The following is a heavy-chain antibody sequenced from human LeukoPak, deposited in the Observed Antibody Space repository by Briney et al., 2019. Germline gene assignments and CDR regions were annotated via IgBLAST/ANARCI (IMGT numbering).Heavy chain of an antibody. V-gene: IGHV3-7*01. Sequence: GGSLRLTCAASGFTFSTSWMNWVRQAPGKGLEWVVSINPDGSEKYSVDSVEGRFTISRDNAKSSLFLQMNSLRAEDTAVYYCARRLDYWGQGTLVTVSS. CDR3: ARRLDY. CDR1: GFTFSTSW. J-gene: IGHJ4*02. CDR2: INPDGSEK.